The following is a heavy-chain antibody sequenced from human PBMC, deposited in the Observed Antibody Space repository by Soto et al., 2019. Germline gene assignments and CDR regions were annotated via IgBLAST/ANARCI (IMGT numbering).Heavy chain of an antibody. V-gene: IGHV3-23*01. CDR3: ANSDYYDSSGYFDY. CDR1: GFTFSSYA. CDR2: ISGSGGST. J-gene: IGHJ4*02. Sequence: GGSLGLSCAASGFTFSSYAMSWVRQAPGKGLEWVSAISGSGGSTYYADSVKGRFTISRDNSKNTLYLQMNSLRAEDTAVYYSANSDYYDSSGYFDYWGQGTLVTVSS. D-gene: IGHD3-22*01.